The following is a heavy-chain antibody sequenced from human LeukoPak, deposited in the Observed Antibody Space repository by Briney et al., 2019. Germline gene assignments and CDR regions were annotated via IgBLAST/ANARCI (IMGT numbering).Heavy chain of an antibody. Sequence: PGGSLRLSCAASGFTFSSYAMSWVRQAPGKGLEWVSAISGSGGSTYYADSVEGRFTISRDNSKNTLYLQMNSLRAEDTAVYYCARVQGMATSTPLAPMPQHDAFDIWGQGTMVTVSS. J-gene: IGHJ3*02. CDR2: ISGSGGST. CDR3: ARVQGMATSTPLAPMPQHDAFDI. V-gene: IGHV3-23*01. D-gene: IGHD5-24*01. CDR1: GFTFSSYA.